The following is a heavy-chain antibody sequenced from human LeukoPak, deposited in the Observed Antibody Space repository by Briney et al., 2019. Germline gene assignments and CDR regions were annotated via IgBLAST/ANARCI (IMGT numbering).Heavy chain of an antibody. CDR3: ARGQYDFWSGNPSQNFDY. CDR1: GGSISSSSYY. D-gene: IGHD3-3*01. CDR2: IYYSGST. J-gene: IGHJ4*02. Sequence: SETLSLTCSVSGGSISSSSYYWGWIRQPPGKGLEWIGSIYYSGSTYYNPSLKSRVTISIDTSKNQFSMKLSSVTAADTAVYYCARGQYDFWSGNPSQNFDYWGQGTLVTVSS. V-gene: IGHV4-39*07.